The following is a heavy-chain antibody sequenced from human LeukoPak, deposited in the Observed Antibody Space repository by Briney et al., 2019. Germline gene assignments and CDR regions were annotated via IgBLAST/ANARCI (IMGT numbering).Heavy chain of an antibody. CDR2: ISGSNSYI. Sequence: GGSLRLSCAASGFTFSSYTMHWIRQAPGKGLEWVSSISGSNSYIFYADSVKGRFTVSRDNAKDSLYLQMNSLRAEDTAVYFCAGRHCSGGGCYFAGADPFDYWGQGTLVTVSS. V-gene: IGHV3-21*04. CDR1: GFTFSSYT. CDR3: AGRHCSGGGCYFAGADPFDY. D-gene: IGHD2-15*01. J-gene: IGHJ4*02.